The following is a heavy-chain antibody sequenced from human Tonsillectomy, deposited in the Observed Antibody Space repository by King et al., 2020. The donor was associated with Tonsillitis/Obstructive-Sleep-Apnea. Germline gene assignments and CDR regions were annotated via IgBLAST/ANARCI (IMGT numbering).Heavy chain of an antibody. Sequence: QLQESGPGLVRPSETLSLTCTVTVSSGSVSSGKDYWTWIRQSPGKGLEWIGYIYYSGSTKYNPSLKSRVTISVDTSKNQFSLRLTSVTAADTAVYYCARERRGGESDIYDTNVRFFDSWGQGNLVSVSS. V-gene: IGHV4-61*01. D-gene: IGHD2-8*01. CDR1: VSSGSVSSGKDY. CDR3: ARERRGGESDIYDTNVRFFDS. CDR2: IYYSGST. J-gene: IGHJ4*02.